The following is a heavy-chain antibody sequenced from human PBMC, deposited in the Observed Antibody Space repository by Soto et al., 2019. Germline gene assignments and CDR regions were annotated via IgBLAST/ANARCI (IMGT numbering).Heavy chain of an antibody. Sequence: SNNVSLTCVVSGGSISIGGYFWSWIRQPQGKGLEWIGYIYHSGSTYYNPSLKSRVTISVDRSKNQFSLKLSSVTASDKGVDYWARGLGLWGQGTLV. CDR3: ARGLGL. V-gene: IGHV4-30-2*01. J-gene: IGHJ4*02. CDR2: IYHSGST. CDR1: GGSISIGGYF.